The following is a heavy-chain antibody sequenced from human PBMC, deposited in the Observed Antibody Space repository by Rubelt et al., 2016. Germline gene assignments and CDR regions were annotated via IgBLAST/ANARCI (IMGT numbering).Heavy chain of an antibody. CDR2: INHSGST. Sequence: QVQLQQWGAGLLKPSETLSLTCAVYGGSFSGYYWSWIRQPPGKGLEWIGEINHSGSTNYNPSLKSWVPISVDTAKNQVSLKLSSVTAAGTAVYYCAGASITIFGGVILPFDIWGQGTMVTVSS. CDR1: GGSFSGYY. CDR3: AGASITIFGGVILPFDI. V-gene: IGHV4-34*01. J-gene: IGHJ3*02. D-gene: IGHD3-3*01.